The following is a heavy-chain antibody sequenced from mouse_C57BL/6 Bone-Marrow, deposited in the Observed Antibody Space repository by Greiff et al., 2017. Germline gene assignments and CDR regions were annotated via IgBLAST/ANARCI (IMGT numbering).Heavy chain of an antibody. CDR3: ARQDLLLQRYFDY. J-gene: IGHJ2*01. CDR1: GFTFSSYT. CDR2: ISGGGGNT. D-gene: IGHD1-1*01. Sequence: DVKLVESGGGLVKPGGSLKLSCAASGFTFSSYTMSWVRQTPEKRLEWVATISGGGGNTYYPDSVKGRFTISRDNAKNTLYLQMSSLMSEDTALYYCARQDLLLQRYFDYWGQGTTLTVSS. V-gene: IGHV5-9*01.